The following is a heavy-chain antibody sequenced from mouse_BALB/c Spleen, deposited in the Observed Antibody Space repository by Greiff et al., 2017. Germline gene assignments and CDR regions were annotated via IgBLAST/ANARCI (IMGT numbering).Heavy chain of an antibody. Sequence: EVKVVESGGGLVQPGGSMKLSCVASGFTFSSYWMSWVRQSPEKGLEWVAEIRLKSDNYATHYAESVKGKFTISRDDSKSRLYLQMNSLRAEDTGIYYCTGPWFAYWGQGTLVTVSA. J-gene: IGHJ3*01. CDR3: TGPWFAY. V-gene: IGHV6-6*02. CDR1: GFTFSSYW. CDR2: IRLKSDNYAT.